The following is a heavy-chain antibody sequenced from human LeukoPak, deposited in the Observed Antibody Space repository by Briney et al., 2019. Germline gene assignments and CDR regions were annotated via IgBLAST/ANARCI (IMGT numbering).Heavy chain of an antibody. CDR3: ARGGYSGYVYFDY. CDR2: ISSSGSTI. Sequence: GGSLRLSCAASGLTFSDYYMSWIRQAPGKGLEWVSYISSSGSTIYYADSVKGRFTISRDNAKNSLYLQMDSLRAEDTAVYYCARGGYSGYVYFDYWGQGTLVTVSS. J-gene: IGHJ4*02. D-gene: IGHD5-12*01. V-gene: IGHV3-11*04. CDR1: GLTFSDYY.